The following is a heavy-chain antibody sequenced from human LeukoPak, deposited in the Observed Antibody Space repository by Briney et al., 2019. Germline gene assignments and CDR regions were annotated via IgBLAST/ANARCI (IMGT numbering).Heavy chain of an antibody. CDR2: IYTSGST. CDR1: GGSISSYY. CDR3: ARAVVAATIFDP. D-gene: IGHD2-15*01. J-gene: IGHJ5*02. V-gene: IGHV4-4*07. Sequence: SETLSPTCTVSGGSISSYYWSWIRQPAGKGLAWIGRIYTSGSTNYNPSLKSRVTMSVDTSKSQFSLKLSSVTAADTAVYYCARAVVAATIFDPWGQGTLVTVSS.